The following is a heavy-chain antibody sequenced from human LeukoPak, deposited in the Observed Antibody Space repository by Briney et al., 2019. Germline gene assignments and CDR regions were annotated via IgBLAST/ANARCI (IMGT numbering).Heavy chain of an antibody. CDR3: AKDVSAWSPYFDY. D-gene: IGHD2-8*02. V-gene: IGHV3-23*01. CDR2: ISGSVSST. Sequence: GGSLRLSCAASGFTFSSYAMSWVRQAPGKGLEWVSTISGSVSSTYYAASVEGRFTISRDNSKNTLYLQMNSLRVEDTAIYYCAKDVSAWSPYFDYWGQGTLVTVSS. J-gene: IGHJ4*02. CDR1: GFTFSSYA.